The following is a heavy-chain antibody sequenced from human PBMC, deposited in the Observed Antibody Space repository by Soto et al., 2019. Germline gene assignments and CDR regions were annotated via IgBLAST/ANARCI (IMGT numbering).Heavy chain of an antibody. V-gene: IGHV3-74*01. J-gene: IGHJ6*02. CDR2: INSDGSST. Sequence: EVQLVESGGGLVQPGGSLRLSCAASGFTFSSYWMHWVRQAPGKGLVWVSRINSDGSSTSYADSVKGRFTISRDNAKNTRYLRMNSVRAEDAAVYDCARDGRSGFGGLYVYYYGMDVWGQGTTVTVSS. CDR1: GFTFSSYW. D-gene: IGHD3-10*01. CDR3: ARDGRSGFGGLYVYYYGMDV.